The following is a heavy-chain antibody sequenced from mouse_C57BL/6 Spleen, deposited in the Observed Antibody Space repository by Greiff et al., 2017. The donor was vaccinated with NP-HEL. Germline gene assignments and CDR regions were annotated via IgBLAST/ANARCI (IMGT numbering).Heavy chain of an antibody. J-gene: IGHJ1*03. Sequence: EVMLVESGGGLVQPKGSLKLSCAASGFSFNTYAMNWVRQAPGMGLEWVARISSKSNNYATYYADSVKDRFTISRDDSESMLYLQMNNLKTENTAMYYCVRPYYSNYGGYWYFDVWGTGTTVTVSS. V-gene: IGHV10-1*01. CDR3: VRPYYSNYGGYWYFDV. CDR1: GFSFNTYA. D-gene: IGHD2-5*01. CDR2: ISSKSNNYAT.